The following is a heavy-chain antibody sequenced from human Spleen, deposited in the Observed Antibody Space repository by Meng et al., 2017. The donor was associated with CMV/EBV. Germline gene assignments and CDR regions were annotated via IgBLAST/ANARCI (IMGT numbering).Heavy chain of an antibody. J-gene: IGHJ5*02. CDR3: ARFHDFNWFDP. V-gene: IGHV4-4*01. D-gene: IGHD3-3*01. CDR2: IYHTGST. Sequence: TRAVSGGSLSGGHWCIWVRQPPGKGLEWIGEIYHTGSTNYSPSLKSRLPMSVDKSKNQFSLKLNSVTAADTAVYFCARFHDFNWFDPWGQGTLVTVSS. CDR1: GGSLSGGHW.